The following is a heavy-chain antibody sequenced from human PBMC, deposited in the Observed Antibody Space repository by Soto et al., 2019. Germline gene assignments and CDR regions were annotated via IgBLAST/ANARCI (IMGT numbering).Heavy chain of an antibody. D-gene: IGHD6-13*01. CDR2: ISGSGGST. CDR1: GFTFSSYA. Sequence: GGSLRLSCAASGFTFSSYAMSWVRQAPGKGLGWVSAISGSGGSTYYADSVKGRFTISRDNSKNTLYLQMNSLRAEDTAVYYCAKDRGASSSWYVYQYWGQGTLVTVSS. CDR3: AKDRGASSSWYVYQY. J-gene: IGHJ4*02. V-gene: IGHV3-23*01.